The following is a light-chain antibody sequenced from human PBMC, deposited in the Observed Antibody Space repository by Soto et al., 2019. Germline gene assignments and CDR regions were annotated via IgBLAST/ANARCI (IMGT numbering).Light chain of an antibody. Sequence: EIVLTQSPVTLSLSPGETATLSCRTSQSVRSYLAWYQQKPGQAPRLLMYDGSNRATGIPARFRGSGSGTDFTLTISSLKPEDFAVYYCQQRSDWPRTFGGGTKVEVK. J-gene: IGKJ4*01. CDR1: QSVRSY. CDR3: QQRSDWPRT. CDR2: DGS. V-gene: IGKV3-11*01.